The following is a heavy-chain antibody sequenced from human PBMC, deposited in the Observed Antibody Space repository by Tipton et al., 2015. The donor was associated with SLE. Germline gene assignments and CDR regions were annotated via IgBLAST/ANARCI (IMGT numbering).Heavy chain of an antibody. V-gene: IGHV4-30-4*01. D-gene: IGHD4-11*01. CDR3: VRDRKDYSGFGALDI. CDR2: IYESGKT. J-gene: IGHJ3*02. Sequence: TLSLTCTVSGGSIRSYDYKWTWIRQPPGKGLEWLGYIYESGKTYYNPSLQSRLTISVDRSKNQFSLKLMSVTAADTAVYHCVRDRKDYSGFGALDIWGQGTMVSVSS. CDR1: GGSIRSYDYK.